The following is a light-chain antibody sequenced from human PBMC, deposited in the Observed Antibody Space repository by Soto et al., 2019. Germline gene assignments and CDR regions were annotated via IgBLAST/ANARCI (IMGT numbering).Light chain of an antibody. J-gene: IGKJ2*01. Sequence: EIVMTQSPATLSVSPGERATLSCRSSQSVSSDFAWYQQNPGQAPRLLIYGASTRATGIRARFSGSGSGTEFTLTISSLQSEDFAVYYCQQYNNWPLHTFGQGTKREIK. CDR3: QQYNNWPLHT. CDR2: GAS. V-gene: IGKV3-15*01. CDR1: QSVSSD.